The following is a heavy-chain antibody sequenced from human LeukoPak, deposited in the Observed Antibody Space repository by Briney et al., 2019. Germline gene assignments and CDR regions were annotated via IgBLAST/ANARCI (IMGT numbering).Heavy chain of an antibody. CDR1: GFTFDDYA. Sequence: GGSLRLSCAASGFTFDDYAMHWVRQAPGKGLEWVSGISWNSGSIGYADSVKGRFTISRDNAKNSLYLQMNSLRAEDTALYYCAKDTGFVETGAFDYWGQGTLVTVS. V-gene: IGHV3-9*01. CDR2: ISWNSGSI. J-gene: IGHJ4*02. D-gene: IGHD5-18*01. CDR3: AKDTGFVETGAFDY.